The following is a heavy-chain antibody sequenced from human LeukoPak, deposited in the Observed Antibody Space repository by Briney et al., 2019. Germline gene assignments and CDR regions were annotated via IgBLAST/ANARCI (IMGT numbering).Heavy chain of an antibody. D-gene: IGHD2-2*01. CDR1: GYSISSGYY. J-gene: IGHJ5*02. V-gene: IGHV4-38-2*01. CDR2: IYHSGST. CDR3: ARPNYCSSTSCYPWFDP. Sequence: SETLSLTCAVSGYSISSGYYWGWIRQPPGKGLGWIGSIYHSGSTYYNPSLKSRVTISVDTSKNQFSLKLSSVTAADTAVYYCARPNYCSSTSCYPWFDPWGQGTLVTVSS.